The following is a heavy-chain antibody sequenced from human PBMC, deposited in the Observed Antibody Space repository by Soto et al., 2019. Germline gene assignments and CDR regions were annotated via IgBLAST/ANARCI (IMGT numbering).Heavy chain of an antibody. CDR2: INAGNGNT. J-gene: IGHJ6*02. D-gene: IGHD6-6*01. CDR1: GYTFTSYA. CDR3: ARGDSSSPRGYYGMDG. Sequence: QVQLVQSGAEVKKPGASVKVSCKASGYTFTSYAMHWVRQAPGQRLEWMGWINAGNGNTKYSQKFQGRVTITRDTAASRADKEVSSLRSEDTAVEYCARGDSSSPRGYYGMDGWGQGTTVTVSS. V-gene: IGHV1-3*01.